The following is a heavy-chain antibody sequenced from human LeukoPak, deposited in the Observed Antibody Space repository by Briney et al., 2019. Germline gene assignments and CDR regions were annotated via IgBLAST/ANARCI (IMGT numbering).Heavy chain of an antibody. Sequence: ASVKLSCTASGYTFTSYYMHWVRQAPGQGLEWVAIINPSGGSTDYAQKVQGRVTITRDTSTSTVYMELSSLRAEDTAVYYCARSPIPTCYSSSWYSYFDYWGQGTLVTASS. CDR1: GYTFTSYY. CDR2: INPSGGST. V-gene: IGHV1-46*01. D-gene: IGHD6-13*01. CDR3: ARSPIPTCYSSSWYSYFDY. J-gene: IGHJ4*02.